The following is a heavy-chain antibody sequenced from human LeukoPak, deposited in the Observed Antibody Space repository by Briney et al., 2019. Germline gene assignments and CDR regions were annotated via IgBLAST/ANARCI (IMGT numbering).Heavy chain of an antibody. CDR2: ISGSGGST. D-gene: IGHD5-18*01. V-gene: IGHV3-23*01. J-gene: IGHJ4*02. Sequence: GGSLRLSCAASGFTFNNYAMSWVRQAPGKGLEWVSAISGSGGSTYYADSVKGRFTISRDNSKNTLCLQMNSLRAEDTAVYYCAKGTAMAFYCFDYWGQGTLVTVSS. CDR3: AKGTAMAFYCFDY. CDR1: GFTFNNYA.